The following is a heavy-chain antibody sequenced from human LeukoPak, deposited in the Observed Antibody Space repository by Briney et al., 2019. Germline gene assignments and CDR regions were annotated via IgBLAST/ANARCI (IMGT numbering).Heavy chain of an antibody. CDR1: GGSINTYY. D-gene: IGHD3-22*01. CDR3: ARAPIDSAVKDYYDSSGYPHYFDY. V-gene: IGHV4-4*07. J-gene: IGHJ4*02. CDR2: IYTSGST. Sequence: SETLSLTCTVSGGSINTYYWTWIRQPAGRGLEWIGRIYTSGSTNYNPSLKSRVTMSVDTSKNQFSLKLSSVTAADTAVYYCARAPIDSAVKDYYDSSGYPHYFDYWGQGTLVTVSS.